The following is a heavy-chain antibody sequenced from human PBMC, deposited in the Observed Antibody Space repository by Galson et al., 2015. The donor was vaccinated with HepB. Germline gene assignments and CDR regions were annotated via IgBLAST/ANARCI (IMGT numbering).Heavy chain of an antibody. CDR2: INANNGAT. CDR3: ARAGLGANWFDP. V-gene: IGHV1-2*06. Sequence: SVKVSCKASGYSFTGHHLHWVRLVPGQRLEWMGRINANNGATVYAQTFKGRVAMTRDTSIETAFMELTRLTSDDTAVYYCARAGLGANWFDPWGQGTLLTVSS. CDR1: GYSFTGHH. J-gene: IGHJ5*02.